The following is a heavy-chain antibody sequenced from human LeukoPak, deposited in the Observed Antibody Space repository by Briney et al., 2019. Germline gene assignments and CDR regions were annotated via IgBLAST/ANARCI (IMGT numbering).Heavy chain of an antibody. CDR3: AKDPRLLYTAANCFDY. CDR2: ITGSAGNT. D-gene: IGHD3-16*01. Sequence: GGSLRLSCAASGFTFSNYAMSWVRQAPGKGREWVSAITGSAGNTYYADSAKGRFTISRDNSKNTLYLQMNSLRAEDTAVYYCAKDPRLLYTAANCFDYWGQGTLVTVSS. J-gene: IGHJ4*02. CDR1: GFTFSNYA. V-gene: IGHV3-23*01.